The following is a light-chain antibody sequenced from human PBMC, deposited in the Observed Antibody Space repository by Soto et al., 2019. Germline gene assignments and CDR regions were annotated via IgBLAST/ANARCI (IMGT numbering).Light chain of an antibody. CDR2: GAS. V-gene: IGKV3-15*01. CDR1: QSVRSN. J-gene: IGKJ4*01. CDR3: QEYINWPSLT. Sequence: EIVMTQSPVTLSVSPGERATLSCRASQSVRSNLAWYQQKPGQGPRLLIFGASTRATNIPARFSGSGSGTEFTLTISSLQSEDFAVYYCQEYINWPSLTFGGGTKVDIK.